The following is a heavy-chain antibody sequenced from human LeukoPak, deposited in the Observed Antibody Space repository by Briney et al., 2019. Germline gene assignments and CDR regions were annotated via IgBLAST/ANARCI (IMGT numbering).Heavy chain of an antibody. CDR1: GFTFSNAW. V-gene: IGHV3-74*01. CDR2: INSDETST. J-gene: IGHJ4*02. Sequence: QAGGSLRLSCAASGFTFSNAWMSWVRQAPGKGLVWVSRINSDETSTSYADSVKGRFTISRDNAKSTLYLQMNSLRGEDTAVYYCARDNPLSYYYDYWGQGTLVTVSS. CDR3: ARDNPLSYYYDY. D-gene: IGHD3-22*01.